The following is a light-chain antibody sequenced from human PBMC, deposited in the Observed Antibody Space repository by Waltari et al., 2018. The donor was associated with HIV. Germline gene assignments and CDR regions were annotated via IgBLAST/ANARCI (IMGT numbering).Light chain of an antibody. J-gene: IGKJ2*01. CDR2: WAS. V-gene: IGKV4-1*01. Sequence: DIVMTQTPDSLAVSLGERATINCKSSQSVLYSSNNKDYLAWYQQRPGQPPKLLIYWASTRESGVPDRFSGSGSGTDFNLTISSLQAEDVAVYYCQQFYGAVYTIGQGTKLEIK. CDR3: QQFYGAVYT. CDR1: QSVLYSSNNKDY.